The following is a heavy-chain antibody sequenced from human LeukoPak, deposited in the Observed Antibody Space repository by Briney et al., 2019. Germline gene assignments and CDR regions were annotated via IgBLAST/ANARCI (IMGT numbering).Heavy chain of an antibody. Sequence: ASVKVSCKASGYTFTTYYMHWVRQAPGQGLEWMGIINPSGTRTSHAQKFQGRVTMTRDTSISTAYMELSRLRSDDTAVYYCARSSSSGSYYPFDYWGQGTLVTVSS. V-gene: IGHV1-46*01. J-gene: IGHJ4*02. CDR2: INPSGTRT. CDR1: GYTFTTYY. D-gene: IGHD3-10*01. CDR3: ARSSSSGSYYPFDY.